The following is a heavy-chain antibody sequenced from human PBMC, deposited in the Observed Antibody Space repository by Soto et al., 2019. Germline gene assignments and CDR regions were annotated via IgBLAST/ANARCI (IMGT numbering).Heavy chain of an antibody. CDR2: IYTSGAA. D-gene: IGHD3-9*01. CDR3: AREDYYDTGYYGV. V-gene: IGHV4-4*07. CDR1: GRSMSGYY. Sequence: PSETLSLTCTVSGRSMSGYYWSWIRQPAGERLEWIGRIYTSGAADFNPPLNGRVTMSVDTSNNQFSLKVTSVTAADTALYYWAREDYYDTGYYGVWGQGTQVTVSS. J-gene: IGHJ1*01.